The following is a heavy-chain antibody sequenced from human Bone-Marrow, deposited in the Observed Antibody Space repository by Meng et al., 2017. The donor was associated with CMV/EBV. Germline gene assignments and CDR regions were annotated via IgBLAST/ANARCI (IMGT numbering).Heavy chain of an antibody. CDR1: GFTFSNYW. CDR3: ARSRITFVY. CDR2: IKQDGSEK. Sequence: GESLKISCAASGFTFSNYWMTWVRQAPRKGLEWVANIKQDGSEKYYVDSVKGRFTVSRDNAKNSLYLQMNSLRAEDTAVYYCARSRITFVYWGQGPLVTFYS. V-gene: IGHV3-7*01. J-gene: IGHJ4*02. D-gene: IGHD5-24*01.